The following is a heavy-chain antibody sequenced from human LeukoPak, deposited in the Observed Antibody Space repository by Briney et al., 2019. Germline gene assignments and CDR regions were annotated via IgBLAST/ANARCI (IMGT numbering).Heavy chain of an antibody. V-gene: IGHV1-2*02. CDR2: INPNSGVT. D-gene: IGHD5-18*01. J-gene: IGHJ4*02. CDR3: ARGGEYSYGYFDY. Sequence: GASVKVSCKASGYTFTGYYMHWVRQAPGQGLEWMGWINPNSGVTNYAQKFQGRVTMTRDTSINTAYMELSRLRSDDTAVYYCARGGEYSYGYFDYWGQGTLVTVSS. CDR1: GYTFTGYY.